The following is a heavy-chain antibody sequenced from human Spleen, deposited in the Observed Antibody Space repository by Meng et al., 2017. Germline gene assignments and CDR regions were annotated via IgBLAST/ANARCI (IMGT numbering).Heavy chain of an antibody. CDR3: ARAGSRIVGALDY. V-gene: IGHV3-7*04. J-gene: IGHJ4*02. Sequence: GGSLRLSCAASGFTFSNAWMSWVRQAPGKGLEWVANINQDGSEKYYVDSVKGRFTISRDNAKNSLYVQMHSLRAEDTAVYYCARAGSRIVGALDYWGQGTLVTVSS. D-gene: IGHD1-26*01. CDR1: GFTFSNAW. CDR2: INQDGSEK.